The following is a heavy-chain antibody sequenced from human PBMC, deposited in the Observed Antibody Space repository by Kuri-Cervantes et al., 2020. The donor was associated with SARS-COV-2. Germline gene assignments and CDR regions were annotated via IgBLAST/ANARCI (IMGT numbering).Heavy chain of an antibody. Sequence: SETLSLTCTVSGGSTSSYYWSWIRQPPGKGLEWIGYIYYSGSTNYNPSLKSRVTISVDTSKNQFSLKLSSVTAADTAVYYCARVGGQVAGTLYFQHWGQGTLVTVSS. CDR1: GGSTSSYY. CDR2: IYYSGST. V-gene: IGHV4-59*12. CDR3: ARVGGQVAGTLYFQH. D-gene: IGHD6-19*01. J-gene: IGHJ1*01.